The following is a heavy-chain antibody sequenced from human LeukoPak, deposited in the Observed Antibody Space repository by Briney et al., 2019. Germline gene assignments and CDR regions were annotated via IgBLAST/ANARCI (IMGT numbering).Heavy chain of an antibody. CDR3: AKGDGYNLRY. Sequence: SGGSLRLSCAASGFTFDDYAMHWVRQAPGKGLEWVSLISGDGGSTYYADSVKGRFTTSRDNSKNSLYLQMNSLRTEDTALYYRAKGDGYNLRYWGQGTLVTVSS. CDR2: ISGDGGST. D-gene: IGHD5-24*01. CDR1: GFTFDDYA. J-gene: IGHJ4*02. V-gene: IGHV3-43*02.